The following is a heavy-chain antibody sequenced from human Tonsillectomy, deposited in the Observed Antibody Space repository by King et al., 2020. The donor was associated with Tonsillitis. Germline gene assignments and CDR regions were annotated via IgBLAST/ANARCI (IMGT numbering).Heavy chain of an antibody. V-gene: IGHV3-30-3*01. CDR1: GFTFSDYA. Sequence: VQLVESGGGVVQPGRSLRLSCAASGFTFSDYAMHWVRQAPGKGLEWVAVISYDGVNKYYADSVKGRFTISRDNSKNTLFVQMNSLRAEDTAMYYCARAINPYYYYFMDVWGKGTTVTVSS. CDR3: ARAINPYYYYFMDV. J-gene: IGHJ6*03. CDR2: ISYDGVNK.